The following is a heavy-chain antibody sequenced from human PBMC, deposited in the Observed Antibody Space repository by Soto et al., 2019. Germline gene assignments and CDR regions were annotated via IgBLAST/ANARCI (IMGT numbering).Heavy chain of an antibody. Sequence: SVKVSCKASGGTFSSYTISWVRQAPGQGLEWMGRIIPILGIANYAQKFQGRVTITADKSTSTAYMELSSLRSEDTAVYYCALVFYSGYENHWFDPWGQGTLVTVSS. CDR1: GGTFSSYT. V-gene: IGHV1-69*02. CDR2: IIPILGIA. J-gene: IGHJ5*02. CDR3: ALVFYSGYENHWFDP. D-gene: IGHD5-12*01.